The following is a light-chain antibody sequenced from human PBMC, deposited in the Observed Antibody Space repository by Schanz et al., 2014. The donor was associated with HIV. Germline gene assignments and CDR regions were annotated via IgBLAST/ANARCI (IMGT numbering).Light chain of an antibody. V-gene: IGLV2-14*03. CDR3: SSYTTSSTLV. J-gene: IGLJ2*01. CDR1: SGDVGRYDY. CDR2: DVT. Sequence: QSALTQPASVSGSLGQSITISCTGTSGDVGRYDYVSWYQQHPGQAPKLLIYDVTYRPSGISNRFSGSKSGYTASLTISGLQPEDEADYYCSSYTTSSTLVFGGGTKLTVL.